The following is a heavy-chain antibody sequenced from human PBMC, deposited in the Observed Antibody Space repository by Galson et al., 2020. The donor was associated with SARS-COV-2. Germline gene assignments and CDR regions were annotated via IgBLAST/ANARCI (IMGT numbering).Heavy chain of an antibody. J-gene: IGHJ5*02. CDR2: ISYSGTTK. CDR1: GFTFSTYQ. CDR3: ARDNIVASVDP. D-gene: IGHD3-22*01. V-gene: IGHV3-48*03. Sequence: GGSLRLSCAASGFTFSTYQMNWVRQAPGKGLEWISYISYSGTTKHYADSVRGRFTISRDNAKNSLYLQMDSLRAEDTAVYYCARDNIVASVDPWGQGTLVTVSS.